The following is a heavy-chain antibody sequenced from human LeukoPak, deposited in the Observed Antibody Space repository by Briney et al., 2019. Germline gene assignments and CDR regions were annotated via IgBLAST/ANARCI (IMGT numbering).Heavy chain of an antibody. V-gene: IGHV3-9*01. CDR3: AKQTPSTYAFDI. CDR2: ISWNSGSI. J-gene: IGHJ3*02. Sequence: PGRSLRFSCAASGFTFDDYAMHWVRQAPGKGLEWVSGISWNSGSIGYADSVKGRFTISRDNAKNSLYLQMNSLRAEDTALYYCAKQTPSTYAFDIWGQGTMVTVSS. CDR1: GFTFDDYA.